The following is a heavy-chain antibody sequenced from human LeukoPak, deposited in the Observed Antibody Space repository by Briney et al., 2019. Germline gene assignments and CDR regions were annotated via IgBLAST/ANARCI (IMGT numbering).Heavy chain of an antibody. CDR3: ATTRYFDWLLPGYGMDV. D-gene: IGHD3-9*01. CDR1: RFTFSSYA. V-gene: IGHV3-23*01. J-gene: IGHJ6*02. CDR2: ISGSGGST. Sequence: GGSLRLSCAASRFTFSSYAMSWVRQAPGKGLEWVSAISGSGGSTYYADSVKGRFTISRDNSKNTLYLQMNSLRAEDTAVYYCATTRYFDWLLPGYGMDVWGQGTTVTISS.